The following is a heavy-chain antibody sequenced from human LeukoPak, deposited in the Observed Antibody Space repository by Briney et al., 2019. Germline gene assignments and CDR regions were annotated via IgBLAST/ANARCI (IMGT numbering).Heavy chain of an antibody. Sequence: SETLSLTCAVYGGSFSGYYWSWIRQPPGKGLEWIGEINHSGSTNYNPSLKSRVTISVDTSKNQFSLKLSSVTAADTAVYYCARGTRPWGANWFDPWGQGTLVTVSS. CDR2: INHSGST. CDR3: ARGTRPWGANWFDP. CDR1: GGSFSGYY. D-gene: IGHD7-27*01. V-gene: IGHV4-34*01. J-gene: IGHJ5*02.